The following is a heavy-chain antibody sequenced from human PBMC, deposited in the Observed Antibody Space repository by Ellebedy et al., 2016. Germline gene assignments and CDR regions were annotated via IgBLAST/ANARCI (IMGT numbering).Heavy chain of an antibody. Sequence: SETLSLXXTVSGGSISSYYWSWIRQPPGKGLEWIGYIYYSGSTNYNPSLKSRVTISVDTSKNQFSLKLSSVTAADTAVYYCARGGFGGVIVYYYYGMDVWGQGTTVTVSS. CDR2: IYYSGST. D-gene: IGHD3-16*02. CDR1: GGSISSYY. J-gene: IGHJ6*02. V-gene: IGHV4-59*01. CDR3: ARGGFGGVIVYYYYGMDV.